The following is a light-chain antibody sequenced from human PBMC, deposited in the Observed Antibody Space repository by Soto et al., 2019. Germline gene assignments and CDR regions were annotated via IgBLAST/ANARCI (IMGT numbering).Light chain of an antibody. V-gene: IGKV3-15*01. Sequence: IVMTQSPATLSVSPGERATLSCRASQSISSTLGWYQQKPGQAPRLLIYGASTRATGIPATFSGRGSGTEFTLTISSLQSEDFAVYYCQQDNNWPFTFGHGTKVDIK. CDR3: QQDNNWPFT. CDR2: GAS. J-gene: IGKJ3*01. CDR1: QSISST.